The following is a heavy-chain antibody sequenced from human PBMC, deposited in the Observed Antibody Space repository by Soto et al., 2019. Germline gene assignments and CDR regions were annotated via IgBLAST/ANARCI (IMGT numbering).Heavy chain of an antibody. J-gene: IGHJ6*02. CDR3: VKLRYFDWLSALDV. V-gene: IGHV3-64D*08. CDR2: ISSNGGST. CDR1: GFTFSSYA. D-gene: IGHD3-9*01. Sequence: GGSLRLSCSASGFTFSSYAMHWVRQAPGKGLEYVSAISSNGGSTYYADSVKGRFTISRDNSKYTLYLQMSSLRAEDTAVYYCVKLRYFDWLSALDVWGQGTTVTVSS.